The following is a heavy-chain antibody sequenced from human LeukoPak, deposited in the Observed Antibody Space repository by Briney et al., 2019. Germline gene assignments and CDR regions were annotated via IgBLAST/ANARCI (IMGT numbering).Heavy chain of an antibody. J-gene: IGHJ4*02. V-gene: IGHV3-33*01. CDR1: GFTFSSYG. CDR3: ARASAMATYFDY. Sequence: GRSLRLSCAASGFTFSSYGMHWVRQAPGKGLEWVAVIWYDGSNKYYADSVKDRFTISRDNSKNTLYLQMNSLRAEDTAVYYCARASAMATYFDYWGQGTLVTVSS. D-gene: IGHD5-18*01. CDR2: IWYDGSNK.